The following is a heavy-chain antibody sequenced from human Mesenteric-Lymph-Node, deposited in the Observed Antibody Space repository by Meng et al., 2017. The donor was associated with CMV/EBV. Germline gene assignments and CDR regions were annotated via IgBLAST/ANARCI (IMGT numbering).Heavy chain of an antibody. CDR2: ISSSSNYI. V-gene: IGHV3-21*01. D-gene: IGHD1-26*01. CDR3: ARGAGGTLSFFDY. Sequence: GGSLRLSCAASGFTFSSYSMNWVRQAPGKGLEWVASISSSSNYIYYADSVKGRFTISRDNAKNSLYLRMNSLGAEDTAVYYCARGAGGTLSFFDYWGQGTLVTVSS. J-gene: IGHJ4*02. CDR1: GFTFSSYS.